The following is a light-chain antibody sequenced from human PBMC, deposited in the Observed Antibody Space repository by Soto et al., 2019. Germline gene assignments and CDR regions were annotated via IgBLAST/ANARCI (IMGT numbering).Light chain of an antibody. CDR2: DVS. V-gene: IGKV3-15*01. Sequence: VMTQSTTALSVSPGERATLSCRAGQGVTTNFAWYQQKSGQSPRLLIYDVSIRATGVPARFSGTGSETDFTLTISCLQSEDSAVYFCQQYNNWPFSFGQGTRLEI. J-gene: IGKJ5*01. CDR1: QGVTTN. CDR3: QQYNNWPFS.